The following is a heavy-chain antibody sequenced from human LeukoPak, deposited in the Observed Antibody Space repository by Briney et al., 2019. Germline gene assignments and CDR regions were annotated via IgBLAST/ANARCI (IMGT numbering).Heavy chain of an antibody. CDR2: LYSDGRT. V-gene: IGHV3-53*01. CDR3: ARGGGYYPIDY. CDR1: GFTVNSNY. J-gene: IGHJ4*02. Sequence: GGSLRFSCAASGFTVNSNYMNWVRQAPGKGLEWVSVLYSDGRTYYADSVKGRFTISRDTSKNTLYLQVNSLRAEGTAVYYCARGGGYYPIDYWGQGTLVTVSS. D-gene: IGHD2-15*01.